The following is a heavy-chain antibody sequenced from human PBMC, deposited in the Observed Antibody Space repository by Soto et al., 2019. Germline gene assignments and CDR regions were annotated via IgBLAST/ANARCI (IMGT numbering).Heavy chain of an antibody. CDR2: ISWNSGSI. CDR3: AKDIGDGYNSDPFDI. D-gene: IGHD5-12*01. V-gene: IGHV3-9*01. CDR1: GFSFSSYG. Sequence: PGGSLRLSCAASGFSFSSYGMNWVRQAPGKGLEWVSGISWNSGSIGYADSVKGRFTISRDNAKNSLYLQMNSLRAEDTALYYCAKDIGDGYNSDPFDIWGQGTMVTVS. J-gene: IGHJ3*02.